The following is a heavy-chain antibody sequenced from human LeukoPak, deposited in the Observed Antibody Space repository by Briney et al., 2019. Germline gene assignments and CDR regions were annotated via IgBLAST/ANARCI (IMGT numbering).Heavy chain of an antibody. CDR3: ARDLGQYYDTSDNWFDP. D-gene: IGHD3-22*01. J-gene: IGHJ5*02. V-gene: IGHV3-21*01. Sequence: GGSLRLSCAASGFTFSTYNMNWVRQTPGKGLEWVSSITSTSTYIYYADSVKGRFTISRDNAKNTLNLQMNSLRAEDTAVYYCARDLGQYYDTSDNWFDPWGQGTLVTVSS. CDR1: GFTFSTYN. CDR2: ITSTSTYI.